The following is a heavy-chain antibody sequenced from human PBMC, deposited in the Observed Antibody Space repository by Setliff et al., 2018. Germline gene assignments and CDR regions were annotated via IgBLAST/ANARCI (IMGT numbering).Heavy chain of an antibody. CDR1: GGTFSSYG. CDR2: TIPSFGST. J-gene: IGHJ6*03. D-gene: IGHD5-18*01. V-gene: IGHV1-69*05. Sequence: SVKVSCKASGGTFSSYGTSWVRQAPGQGLEWMGGTIPSFGSTNYAQKFQGRVTIITDESTSTAYMELSSLRTEDSAVYYCAREGVDTRSSTDYRYYMDVWGKGTTVTVSS. CDR3: AREGVDTRSSTDYRYYMDV.